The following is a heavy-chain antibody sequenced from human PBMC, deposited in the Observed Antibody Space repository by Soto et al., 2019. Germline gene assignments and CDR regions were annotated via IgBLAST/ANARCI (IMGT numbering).Heavy chain of an antibody. CDR2: IDPSDSYT. J-gene: IGHJ4*02. D-gene: IGHD3-10*01. CDR3: ARSIPDYYGSGSYSPAH. CDR1: GYSFTSYW. V-gene: IGHV5-10-1*01. Sequence: PGESLKISCKGSGYSFTSYWISWVRQMPGKGLEWMGRIDPSDSYTNYSPSFQGHVTISADKSISTAYLQWSSLKASDTAMYYCARSIPDYYGSGSYSPAHWGQGTLVTVS.